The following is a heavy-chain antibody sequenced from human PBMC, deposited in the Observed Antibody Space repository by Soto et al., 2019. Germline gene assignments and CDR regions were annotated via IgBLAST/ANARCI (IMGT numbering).Heavy chain of an antibody. J-gene: IGHJ4*02. D-gene: IGHD5-12*01. CDR3: ASLVAANSF. CDR1: GGSLSDYF. CDR2: INHLGSI. Sequence: SETLSLTCVVSGGSLSDYFWSWIRQPPGMALEWIGEINHLGSINYNPSLKSRVTISVDTSKNQFSLKLSSVTAADTAIYYCASLVAANSFWGQGTLVTVSS. V-gene: IGHV4-34*01.